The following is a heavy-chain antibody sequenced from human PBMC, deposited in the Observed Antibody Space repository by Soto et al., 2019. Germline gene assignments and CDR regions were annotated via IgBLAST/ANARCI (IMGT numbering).Heavy chain of an antibody. V-gene: IGHV3-23*01. CDR3: ASDYYGMDV. CDR1: KFTFSSYA. Sequence: VQLLESGGGLVQPGGSLRLSCAASKFTFSSYAMNWVRQAPGKGLEWVSAISGSGGSPVYADSVKGRFTISRDNSRNTLYLQMNSLRAEDTAVYYCASDYYGMDVWGQGTTVTVSS. CDR2: ISGSGGSP. J-gene: IGHJ6*02.